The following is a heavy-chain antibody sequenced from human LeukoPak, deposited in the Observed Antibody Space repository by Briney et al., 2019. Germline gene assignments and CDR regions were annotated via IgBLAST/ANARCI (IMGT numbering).Heavy chain of an antibody. D-gene: IGHD2-21*02. CDR1: GFTFSSYE. J-gene: IGHJ3*02. V-gene: IGHV3-48*03. Sequence: GGSLRLSCVASGFTFSSYEMNWVRQAPGKGLEWVSYISSSGSTICYADSVKGRFTISRDNAKNSLYLQMNSLRAEDTAVYYCVRSKASMTYDAFDIWGQGTMVTVSS. CDR3: VRSKASMTYDAFDI. CDR2: ISSSGSTI.